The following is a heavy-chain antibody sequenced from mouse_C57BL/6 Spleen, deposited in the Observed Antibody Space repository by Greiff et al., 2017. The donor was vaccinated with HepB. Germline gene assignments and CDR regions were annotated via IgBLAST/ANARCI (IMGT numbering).Heavy chain of an antibody. V-gene: IGHV5-9-1*02. CDR1: GFTFSSYA. CDR3: TREGVVVDY. CDR2: ISSGGDYI. J-gene: IGHJ2*01. Sequence: EVKLMESGEGLVKPGGSLKLSCAASGFTFSSYAMSWVRQTPEKRLEWVAYISSGGDYIYYADTVKGRFTISRDNARNTLYLQMSSLKSEDTAMYYCTREGVVVDYWGQGTTLTVSS. D-gene: IGHD1-1*01.